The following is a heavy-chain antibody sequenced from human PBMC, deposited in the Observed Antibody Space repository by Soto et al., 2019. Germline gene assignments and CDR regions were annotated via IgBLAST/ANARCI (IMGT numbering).Heavy chain of an antibody. D-gene: IGHD3-22*01. CDR3: ARRGFQYESSGYYPLFDY. V-gene: IGHV3-53*01. Sequence: GGSLRISCAASGFTVSSNYMSWVRQAPGKGLEWVSFIYSGDSTYYADSVKGRFTISRDDSKNTLYLQMNSLRAEDTAVYYCARRGFQYESSGYYPLFDYWGQGTLVTVSS. CDR2: IYSGDST. J-gene: IGHJ4*02. CDR1: GFTVSSNY.